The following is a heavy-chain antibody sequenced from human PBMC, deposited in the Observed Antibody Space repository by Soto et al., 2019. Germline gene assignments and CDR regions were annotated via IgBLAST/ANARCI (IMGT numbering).Heavy chain of an antibody. D-gene: IGHD6-13*01. CDR3: ARWEQLVDY. CDR2: IYYTGST. V-gene: IGHV4-31*03. Sequence: PSETLSLTCTVSGGSISSGGYYWSWIRQPPGKGLEWIGYIYYTGSTYYSPSLKSRVTISVDTSKNQFSLKLTSVTAADTAVYYCARWEQLVDYWGQGSLVTVSS. CDR1: GGSISSGGYY. J-gene: IGHJ4*02.